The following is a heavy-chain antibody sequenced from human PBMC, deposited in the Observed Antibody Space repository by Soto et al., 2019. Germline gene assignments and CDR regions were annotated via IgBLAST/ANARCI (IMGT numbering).Heavy chain of an antibody. CDR2: IYYSGST. D-gene: IGHD6-19*01. V-gene: IGHV4-61*01. CDR3: ARDHLVAGNFDS. Sequence: PSETLSLTCTVSGGSVSSGSYYWSWIRQPPGKGLEWIGYIYYSGSTNYNPSLKSRVTISVDTSRNQFSLKLSSVTAADTAVYYCARDHLVAGNFDSWGQGTLVTVSS. CDR1: GGSVSSGSYY. J-gene: IGHJ4*02.